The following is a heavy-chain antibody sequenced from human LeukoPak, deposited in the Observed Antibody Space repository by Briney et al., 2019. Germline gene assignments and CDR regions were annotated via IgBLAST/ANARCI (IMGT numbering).Heavy chain of an antibody. V-gene: IGHV3-74*01. D-gene: IGHD3-22*01. CDR1: GFSFSTYW. CDR3: ASSDYDSSGSALDI. CDR2: INTDGSST. J-gene: IGHJ3*02. Sequence: GGSLRLSCAASGFSFSTYWMHWVRQPPGEGLVWVSRINTDGSSTRYADSVKGRFTISRDNAKNTLYLQMNSLRAEDTAVYYCASSDYDSSGSALDIWGQGTMVTVSS.